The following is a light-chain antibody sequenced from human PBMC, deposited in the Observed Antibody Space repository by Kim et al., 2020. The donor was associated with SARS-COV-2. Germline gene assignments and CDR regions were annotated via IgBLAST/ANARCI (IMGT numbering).Light chain of an antibody. CDR2: AAS. CDR1: QSISNF. V-gene: IGKV1-39*01. J-gene: IGKJ4*01. CDR3: QQSYSAPRALT. Sequence: IGDRVTITCRASQSISNFVNWFQQEPGRAPKLLIYAASNLQGGVPSRFSGSGSGTNFTLTISDLQPEDFATYYCQQSYSAPRALTFGGGTKVDIK.